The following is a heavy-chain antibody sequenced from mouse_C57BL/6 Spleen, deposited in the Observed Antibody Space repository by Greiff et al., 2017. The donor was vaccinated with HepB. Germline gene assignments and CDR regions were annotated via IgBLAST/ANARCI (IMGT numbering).Heavy chain of an antibody. CDR1: GYTFTDYN. V-gene: IGHV1-18*01. CDR3: ARLSLYYSNPYYYAMDY. D-gene: IGHD2-5*01. J-gene: IGHJ4*01. CDR2: INPNNGGT. Sequence: VQLQQSGPELVKPGASVKIPCKASGYTFTDYNMDWVKQSHGKSLEWIGDINPNNGGTIYNQKFKGKATLTVDKSSSTAYMELRSLTSEDTAVYYCARLSLYYSNPYYYAMDYWGQGTSVTVSS.